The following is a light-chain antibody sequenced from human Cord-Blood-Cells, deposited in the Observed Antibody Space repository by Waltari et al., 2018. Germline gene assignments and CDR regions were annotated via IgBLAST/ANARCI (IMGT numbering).Light chain of an antibody. V-gene: IGKV2-28*01. J-gene: IGKJ2*01. CDR1: QSLLHSNGYNY. CDR3: MQALQTPT. Sequence: DIVMTQSPLSLPVTPGQPASIYCRSSQSLLHSNGYNYLDWYLQKPGQSPQLLIYLGSSRASGVPDRFSGSGSGTDFTLNISRVEAEDVGVYYCMQALQTPTFGQGTKLEIK. CDR2: LGS.